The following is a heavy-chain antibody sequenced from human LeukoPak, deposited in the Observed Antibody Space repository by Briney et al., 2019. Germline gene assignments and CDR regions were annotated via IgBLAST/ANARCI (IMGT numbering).Heavy chain of an antibody. CDR3: AKDRTNYDTAFDI. V-gene: IGHV3-30*02. CDR1: GFTFSSCG. J-gene: IGHJ3*02. Sequence: GGSLRLSCAASGFTFSSCGMHWVRQAPGKGLEWVAFIRYDGSNKYYADSVKGRFTISRDNSKNTLYLQMNSLRAEDTAVYYCAKDRTNYDTAFDIWGQGTMVTVSS. CDR2: IRYDGSNK. D-gene: IGHD1-7*01.